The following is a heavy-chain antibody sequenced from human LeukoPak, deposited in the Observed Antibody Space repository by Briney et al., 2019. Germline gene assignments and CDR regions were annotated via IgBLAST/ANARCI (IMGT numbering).Heavy chain of an antibody. J-gene: IGHJ4*02. CDR1: GFIFSTYW. CDR2: MKGDGSEI. Sequence: GGSLRLSCAASGFIFSTYWMMWARQAPGKGLERVANMKGDGSEIHYVDSVKGRFTISRDNAKNSLYLQMNSLRAEDTSVYYCARPVSGSYPYYFDYWGQGTLVTVSS. V-gene: IGHV3-7*01. D-gene: IGHD1-26*01. CDR3: ARPVSGSYPYYFDY.